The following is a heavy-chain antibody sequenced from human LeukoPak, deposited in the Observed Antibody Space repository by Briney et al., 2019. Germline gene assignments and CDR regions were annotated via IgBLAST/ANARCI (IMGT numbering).Heavy chain of an antibody. CDR3: AAESNYYLDD. Sequence: VTVSCKASGGNFRNYAVSWVRQAPGQGLEWMGRLIPMFDTHHHAQNFQGRVTIFADKSTGTVYLDLNSLTSDDTAVYYCAAESNYYLDDWGQGTLVAVSS. J-gene: IGHJ4*02. CDR2: LIPMFDTH. D-gene: IGHD3-10*01. CDR1: GGNFRNYA. V-gene: IGHV1-69*06.